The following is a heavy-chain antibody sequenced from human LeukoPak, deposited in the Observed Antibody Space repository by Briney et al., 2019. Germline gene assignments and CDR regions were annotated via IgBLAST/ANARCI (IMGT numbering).Heavy chain of an antibody. CDR3: ARDTRDGIDY. D-gene: IGHD5-24*01. J-gene: IGHJ4*02. CDR1: GFSFSDHY. Sequence: GSLRLSCAASGFSFSDHYMDWVRQAPGKGLEWVGRTKHKAHSYTTDYAASVKDRFTISRDDSKNSLFLQMNSLKPEDTAMYYCARDTRDGIDYWGQGTLVSVPS. CDR2: TKHKAHSYTT. V-gene: IGHV3-72*01.